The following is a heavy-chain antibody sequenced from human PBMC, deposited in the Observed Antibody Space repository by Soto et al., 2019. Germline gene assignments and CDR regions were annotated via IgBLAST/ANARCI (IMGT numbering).Heavy chain of an antibody. D-gene: IGHD2-15*01. Sequence: SLKISCKGSGYSFTSYWIGWVRQMPGKGLEWMGIIYPGDSDTRYSPSFQGQVTISADKSISTAYLQWSSLKASDTAMYYCARVGYCSGGSCFHYYYMDVWGKGTTVTVSS. CDR1: GYSFTSYW. CDR3: ARVGYCSGGSCFHYYYMDV. J-gene: IGHJ6*03. CDR2: IYPGDSDT. V-gene: IGHV5-51*01.